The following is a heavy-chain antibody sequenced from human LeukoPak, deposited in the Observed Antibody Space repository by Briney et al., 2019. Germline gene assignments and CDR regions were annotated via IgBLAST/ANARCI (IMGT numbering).Heavy chain of an antibody. CDR1: GYTFTRYG. J-gene: IGHJ5*02. CDR2: ISGYNGNT. CDR3: ARDSLYYGSGSYLGFDP. V-gene: IGHV1-18*01. D-gene: IGHD3-10*01. Sequence: GASVKVSCKASGYTFTRYGISWVRQAPGQGLEWMGWISGYNGNTNYAEKPQGRVTMTTDTSTSTVYMELRSLRSDDTAVYYCARDSLYYGSGSYLGFDPWGQGTLVTVSS.